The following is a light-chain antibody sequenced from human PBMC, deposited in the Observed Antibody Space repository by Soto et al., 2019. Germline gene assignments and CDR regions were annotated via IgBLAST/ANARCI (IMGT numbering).Light chain of an antibody. J-gene: IGKJ3*01. CDR2: GAS. Sequence: DIQMTQSPSSLSASVGDAVSLTCRASRRISNYLNWYQQKPGRAPKLLISGASSLQRGVPSRFSGSGSGTTFTLTITSLQPDDFAIYFCQQSYTAPYTFGHGTKVEIK. CDR1: RRISNY. CDR3: QQSYTAPYT. V-gene: IGKV1-39*01.